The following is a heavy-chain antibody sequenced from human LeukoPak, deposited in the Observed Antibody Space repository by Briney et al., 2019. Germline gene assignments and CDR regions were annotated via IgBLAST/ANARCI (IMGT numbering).Heavy chain of an antibody. J-gene: IGHJ5*02. V-gene: IGHV3-66*02. CDR1: GFTVSSDY. Sequence: GGSLRLSCAASGFTVSSDYMSWVRQAPGKGLEWVSVIYSGGSTYYADSVKGRFTISRDNSKNTLYLQMSSLRAEDTAVYYCARDMSRFPRAPWGQGTLVTVSS. CDR2: IYSGGST. CDR3: ARDMSRFPRAP. D-gene: IGHD3-3*01.